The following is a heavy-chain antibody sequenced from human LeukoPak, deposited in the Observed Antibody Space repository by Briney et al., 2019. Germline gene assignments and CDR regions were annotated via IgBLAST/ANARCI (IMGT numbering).Heavy chain of an antibody. CDR1: GFTFSSYS. V-gene: IGHV3-21*01. CDR3: ARRDPSYYDFWSGHYYGMDV. CDR2: ISSSSSYI. Sequence: GGSLRLSCAASGFTFSSYSMNWVRPAPGKGLEWVSSISSSSSYIYYAASVKGRFTISRDNAKNSLYLQMNSLRAEDTAVYYCARRDPSYYDFWSGHYYGMDVWGQGTTVTVSS. D-gene: IGHD3-3*01. J-gene: IGHJ6*02.